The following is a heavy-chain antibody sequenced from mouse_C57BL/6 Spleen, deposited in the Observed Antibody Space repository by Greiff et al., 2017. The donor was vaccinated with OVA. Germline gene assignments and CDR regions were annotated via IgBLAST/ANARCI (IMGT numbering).Heavy chain of an antibody. CDR1: GFTFSSYA. CDR3: ARDREEGYFDY. D-gene: IGHD3-1*01. CDR2: ISDGGSYT. J-gene: IGHJ2*01. V-gene: IGHV5-4*01. Sequence: EVQGVESGGGLVKPGGSLKLSCAASGFTFSSYAMSWVRQTPEKRLEWVATISDGGSYTYYPDNVKGRFTISRDNAKNNLYLQMSHLKSEDTAMYYCARDREEGYFDYWGQGTTLTVSS.